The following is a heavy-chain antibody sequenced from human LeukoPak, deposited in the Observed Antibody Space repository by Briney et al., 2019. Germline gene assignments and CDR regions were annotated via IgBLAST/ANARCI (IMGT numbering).Heavy chain of an antibody. D-gene: IGHD3-9*01. CDR3: ARTYYDILTGYNPYFDY. J-gene: IGHJ4*02. CDR1: GFTFSSYS. V-gene: IGHV3-21*01. CDR2: ISSSSNYI. Sequence: GGSLRLSCAASGFTFSSYSMNWVRQAPGKGLEWVSSISSSSNYIYYADSVKGRFTISRDNAKNFLYLQMNSLRAEDTAVYYCARTYYDILTGYNPYFDYWGQGILVTVSS.